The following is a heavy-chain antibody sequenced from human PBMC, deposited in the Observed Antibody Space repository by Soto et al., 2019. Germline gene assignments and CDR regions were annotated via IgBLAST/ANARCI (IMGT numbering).Heavy chain of an antibody. J-gene: IGHJ6*03. D-gene: IGHD2-2*01. CDR3: ATQDIVVVPAAVRSYYYYYMDV. CDR2: IYHSGST. Sequence: QVQLQESGPGLVKPSGTLSLTCAVSSGSISSSNWWSWVRQPPGKGLEWIGEIYHSGSTNDNPSLKSRVTISVDKSKNQFSLKLSSVTAADTAVYYCATQDIVVVPAAVRSYYYYYMDVWGKGTTVTVSS. CDR1: SGSISSSNW. V-gene: IGHV4-4*02.